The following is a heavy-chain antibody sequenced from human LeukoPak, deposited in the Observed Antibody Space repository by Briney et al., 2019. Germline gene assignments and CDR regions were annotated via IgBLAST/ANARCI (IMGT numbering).Heavy chain of an antibody. D-gene: IGHD6-13*01. CDR1: GGSVSSGSYY. CDR2: IYYSGST. V-gene: IGHV4-61*01. J-gene: IGHJ4*02. Sequence: SETLSLTCTGSGGSVSSGSYYWSWIRQPPGKGLEWIGYIYYSGSTNYNPSLKSRVTISVDTSKNQFSLKLSSVTAADTAVYYCARGISSSPPGNFDYWGQGTLVTVSS. CDR3: ARGISSSPPGNFDY.